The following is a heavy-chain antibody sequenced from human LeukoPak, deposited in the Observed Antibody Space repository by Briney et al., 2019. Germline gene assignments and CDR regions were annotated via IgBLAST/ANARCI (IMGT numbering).Heavy chain of an antibody. J-gene: IGHJ4*02. CDR3: ARVYSRSWYEDYFDY. CDR2: IYYSGNT. V-gene: IGHV4-59*01. Sequence: SETLSLTCTVSGDSISSYYWSWIRQPPGEGLEWIGYIYYSGNTNYNPSLKSRVTISVDTSKNQFSLKLTSVTAADTAMYYCARVYSRSWYEDYFDYWGQGTLVTVSS. CDR1: GDSISSYY. D-gene: IGHD6-13*01.